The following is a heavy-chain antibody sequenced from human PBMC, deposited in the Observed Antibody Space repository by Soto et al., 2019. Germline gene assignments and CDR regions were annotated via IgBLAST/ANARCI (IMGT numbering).Heavy chain of an antibody. Sequence: PSETLSLTCTVSGGSISSYYWSWIRQPPGKGLEWIGYIYYSGSTNYNPSLKSRVTISVDTSKNQFSLKLSSVTAADTAVYYCASAPYSGSYYVFDYWGQGTLVTVSS. CDR1: GGSISSYY. V-gene: IGHV4-59*01. CDR3: ASAPYSGSYYVFDY. CDR2: IYYSGST. D-gene: IGHD1-26*01. J-gene: IGHJ4*02.